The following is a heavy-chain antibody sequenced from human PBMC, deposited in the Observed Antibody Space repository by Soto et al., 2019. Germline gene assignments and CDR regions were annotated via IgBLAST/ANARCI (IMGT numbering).Heavy chain of an antibody. Sequence: SETLSLTCAVYGGSFSGYYWSWIRQPPGKGLEWIGEINHSGSTNYNPSLKSRVTISVDTSKNQFSLKLSSVTAADTAVYYCARGPRGRTVTSYYYYYGMDVWGQGTTVT. J-gene: IGHJ6*02. CDR2: INHSGST. CDR3: ARGPRGRTVTSYYYYYGMDV. CDR1: GGSFSGYY. D-gene: IGHD4-17*01. V-gene: IGHV4-34*01.